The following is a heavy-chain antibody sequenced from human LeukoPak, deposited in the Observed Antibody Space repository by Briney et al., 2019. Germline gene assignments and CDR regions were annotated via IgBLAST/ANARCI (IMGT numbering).Heavy chain of an antibody. CDR3: ARDSVPAALPYYMDV. D-gene: IGHD2-2*02. CDR1: GGTFSSYA. Sequence: SVKVSCKASGGTFSSYAISWVRQAPGQGLEWMGGIIAIFGTANYAQKFQGRVTITADESTSTAYMELSSLRSEDTAVYYCARDSVPAALPYYMDVWGKGTTVTVSS. CDR2: IIAIFGTA. V-gene: IGHV1-69*13. J-gene: IGHJ6*03.